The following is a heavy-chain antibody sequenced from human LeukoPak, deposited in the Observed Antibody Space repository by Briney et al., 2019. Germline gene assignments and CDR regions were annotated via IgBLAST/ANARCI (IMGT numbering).Heavy chain of an antibody. CDR2: ISGGGGSA. D-gene: IGHD3-22*01. CDR1: GFTFSSSG. J-gene: IGHJ4*02. CDR3: AKDALEYYDTSGLTTCFDY. V-gene: IGHV3-23*01. Sequence: GGSLRLSCAASGFTFSSSGMTWVRQAPGKGLEWVSAISGGGGSAYYADSVKGRFTISRDNSKNTLFLQMNSLRAEDTAVYYCAKDALEYYDTSGLTTCFDYWGQGTLVTVSS.